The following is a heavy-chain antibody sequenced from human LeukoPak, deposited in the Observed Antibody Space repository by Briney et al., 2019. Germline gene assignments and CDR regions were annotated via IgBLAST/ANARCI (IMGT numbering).Heavy chain of an antibody. CDR1: GGSISSGDYY. CDR2: IYYSGST. CDR3: ARDSVIIAAAGIRAFDI. Sequence: SETLSLTCTVSGGSISSGDYYWSWIRQPPGKGLEWTGYIYYSGSTYYNPSLKSRVTISVDTSENQFSLKLSSVTAADTAVYYCARDSVIIAAAGIRAFDIWGQGTMVTVSS. J-gene: IGHJ3*02. V-gene: IGHV4-30-4*01. D-gene: IGHD6-13*01.